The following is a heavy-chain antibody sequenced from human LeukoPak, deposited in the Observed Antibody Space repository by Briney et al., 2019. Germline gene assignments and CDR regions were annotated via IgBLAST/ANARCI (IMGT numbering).Heavy chain of an antibody. CDR2: INWNGGST. V-gene: IGHV3-20*04. CDR1: GFTFDDYG. Sequence: GGSLRLSCAASGFTFDDYGMSWVRQAPGKGLEWVSGINWNGGSTGYADSVKGRFTISRDDAKNSLYLQMNSLRDEDTAMYYCVRGPSDMVRGVPHWFDSWGQGTLVTVSS. J-gene: IGHJ5*01. CDR3: VRGPSDMVRGVPHWFDS. D-gene: IGHD3-10*01.